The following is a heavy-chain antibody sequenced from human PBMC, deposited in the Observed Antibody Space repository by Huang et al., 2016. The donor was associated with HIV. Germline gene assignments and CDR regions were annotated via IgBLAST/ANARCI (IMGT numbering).Heavy chain of an antibody. CDR1: GFTFKDAW. Sequence: EVQLVESGGGLVKPGGSLSLSCAASGFTFKDAWMGWVRQTPGKGLEWVGLIKTKDDGGTTDYAAPVKGRFSMSRDDSKNTFYLQMNSLKSEDTAVYYCTTWARTSAGGNWGQGTLVSVSS. D-gene: IGHD6-25*01. CDR2: IKTKDDGGTT. J-gene: IGHJ4*02. CDR3: TTWARTSAGGN. V-gene: IGHV3-15*01.